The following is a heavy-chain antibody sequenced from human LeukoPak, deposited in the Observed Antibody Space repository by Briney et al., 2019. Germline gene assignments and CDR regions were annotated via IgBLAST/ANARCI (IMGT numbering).Heavy chain of an antibody. CDR1: GFTFSGSA. D-gene: IGHD6-13*01. Sequence: PGGSLRLSCAASGFTFSGSAIHWVRQASGTGLEWVGRIRSKANSYATAYAASVKGRFTISRDDSKNTAYLQMNSLKTEDTAVYYCTRHAAAAPFDYWGQGTLVTVSS. V-gene: IGHV3-73*01. CDR2: IRSKANSYAT. CDR3: TRHAAAAPFDY. J-gene: IGHJ4*02.